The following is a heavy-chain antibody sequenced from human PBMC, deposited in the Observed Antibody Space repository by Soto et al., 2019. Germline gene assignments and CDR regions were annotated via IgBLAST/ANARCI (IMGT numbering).Heavy chain of an antibody. Sequence: SLRLSCAASGFTVSGNYITWVRQAPGKGLEWVSVIFSGDNTYYSDSVKGRFTISRDNSKNTVYLQMNRLRGDDTAVYFCATGLTLPVRPSFDTWGQGTLVTVSS. CDR1: GFTVSGNY. D-gene: IGHD2-21*02. V-gene: IGHV3-53*01. CDR3: ATGLTLPVRPSFDT. CDR2: IFSGDNT. J-gene: IGHJ5*02.